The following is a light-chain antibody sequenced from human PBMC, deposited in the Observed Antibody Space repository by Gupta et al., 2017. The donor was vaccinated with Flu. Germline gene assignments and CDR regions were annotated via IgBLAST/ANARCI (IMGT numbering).Light chain of an antibody. Sequence: EIVMTQSPATLSVSPGERATLSCRASQSVRSNLAWYQQKPGQAPRLLIYSASTRATGIPARFSGSGSGTEFTLTISSLQSEDFAVYYCQQHNNWPPYSFGQGTKVEIK. CDR3: QQHNNWPPYS. V-gene: IGKV3-15*01. CDR1: QSVRSN. J-gene: IGKJ2*03. CDR2: SAS.